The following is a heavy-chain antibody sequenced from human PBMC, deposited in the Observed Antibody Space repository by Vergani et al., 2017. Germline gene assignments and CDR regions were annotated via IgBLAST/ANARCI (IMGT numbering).Heavy chain of an antibody. D-gene: IGHD2-8*01. V-gene: IGHV3-33*01. CDR2: IWYDGSNK. CDR3: TRQGTQYSWDYYYYYYMDV. J-gene: IGHJ6*03. Sequence: QVQLVESGGGVVQPGRSLRLSCAASGFTFSSYGMHWVRQAPGKGLEWVAVIWYDGSNKYYADSVKGRFTISRDNSKNTLYLQMNSLRAEDTAVYYCTRQGTQYSWDYYYYYYMDVWGKGTTVTVSS. CDR1: GFTFSSYG.